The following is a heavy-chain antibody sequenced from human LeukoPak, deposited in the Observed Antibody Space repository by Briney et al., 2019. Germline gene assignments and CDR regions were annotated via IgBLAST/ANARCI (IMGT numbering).Heavy chain of an antibody. Sequence: GGSLRLSCAASGFTFSSYWMSWIRQAPGKGLEWVSYISSSGTTIHNADSVKGRFTISRDNAKNSLYLQMNSLRAEDTAVYYCARVRGSYCSDYWGQGALVTVSS. CDR3: ARVRGSYCSDY. D-gene: IGHD1-26*01. J-gene: IGHJ4*02. V-gene: IGHV3-11*04. CDR1: GFTFSSYW. CDR2: ISSSGTTI.